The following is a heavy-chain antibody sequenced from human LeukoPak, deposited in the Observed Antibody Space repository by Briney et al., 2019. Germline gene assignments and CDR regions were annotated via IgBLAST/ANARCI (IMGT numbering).Heavy chain of an antibody. CDR3: ARRYSNYFFDY. Sequence: SETLSLTCAVSGYSITSGYYWAWIRQPPGKGVEGIGNLYHSGSTYYNASLKSRVSISVDTSKNQFSLKLSSVTAADTAVYYCARRYSNYFFDYWGQGTLVTVSS. CDR1: GYSITSGYY. D-gene: IGHD4-11*01. V-gene: IGHV4-38-2*01. CDR2: LYHSGST. J-gene: IGHJ4*02.